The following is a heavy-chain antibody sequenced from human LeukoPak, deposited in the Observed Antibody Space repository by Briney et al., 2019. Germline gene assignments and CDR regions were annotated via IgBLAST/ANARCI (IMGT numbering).Heavy chain of an antibody. D-gene: IGHD4-17*01. V-gene: IGHV1-2*02. CDR2: INPNTGAT. J-gene: IGHJ4*02. CDR1: GYTFTGYY. Sequence: ASVKASCKASGYTFTGYYIHWVRQAPGQGLEWMGWINPNTGATNYAQKFQGRVTMTRDTSISTAYMELSRLRSDDTAVYYCARDGGATVTNFDYWGQGTLVTVSS. CDR3: ARDGGATVTNFDY.